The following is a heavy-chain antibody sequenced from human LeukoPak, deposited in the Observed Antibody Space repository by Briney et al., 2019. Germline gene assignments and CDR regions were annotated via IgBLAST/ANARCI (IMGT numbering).Heavy chain of an antibody. CDR3: ARARNYYDSSGSDY. CDR2: ISSSSSNI. D-gene: IGHD3-22*01. CDR1: GFKFGDFN. J-gene: IGHJ4*02. V-gene: IGHV3-48*01. Sequence: GGSLRLSCAASGFKFGDFNMNWVRQAPGKGLEWISYISSSSSNIYYADSMTGRFTISRDNARNSLFLQMNSLRAEDTAVYYCARARNYYDSSGSDYWGQGTLVTVSS.